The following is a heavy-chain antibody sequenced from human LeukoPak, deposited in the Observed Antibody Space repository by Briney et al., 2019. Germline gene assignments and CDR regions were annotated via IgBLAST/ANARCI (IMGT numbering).Heavy chain of an antibody. V-gene: IGHV3-23*01. Sequence: PGGSLRLSCAASGFTFSVYGMSWVRQAPGKGLEWVSFVSHSGAHTYYADSVKGRFTISRDNSKNTLYLQMNSLRAEDTAVYYCAKDYCIGTTCWNYYYYGMDVWGQGTTVTVSS. D-gene: IGHD2-2*01. J-gene: IGHJ6*02. CDR3: AKDYCIGTTCWNYYYYGMDV. CDR2: VSHSGAHT. CDR1: GFTFSVYG.